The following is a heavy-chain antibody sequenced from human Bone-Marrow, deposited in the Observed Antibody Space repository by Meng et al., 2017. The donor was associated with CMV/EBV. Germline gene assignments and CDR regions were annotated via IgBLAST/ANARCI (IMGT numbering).Heavy chain of an antibody. CDR1: GYTFTSYG. V-gene: IGHV1-18*01. J-gene: IGHJ4*02. D-gene: IGHD3-3*01. CDR2: ISAYNGNT. CDR3: ARDPQFWSGSYSDY. Sequence: ASVKVSCKASGYTFTSYGISWVRQSPGQGLEWMGWISAYNGNTNYAQKLQGRVTMTTDTSTSTAYMVLRSLRSDDTAVYYCARDPQFWSGSYSDYWGQGTLVTVSS.